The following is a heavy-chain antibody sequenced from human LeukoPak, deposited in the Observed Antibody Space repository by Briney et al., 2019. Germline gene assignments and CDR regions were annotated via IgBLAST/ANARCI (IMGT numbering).Heavy chain of an antibody. Sequence: PSETLSLTCTVSGGSISSYYWSWIRQPPGKGLEWLGYIYYSGSTNYNPSLKSRVTISVDTSKNQFSLKLSSVTAADTAVYYCARSPSRRDGYNKGAFDIWGQGTMVTVSS. J-gene: IGHJ3*02. CDR1: GGSISSYY. CDR3: ARSPSRRDGYNKGAFDI. V-gene: IGHV4-59*08. CDR2: IYYSGST. D-gene: IGHD5-24*01.